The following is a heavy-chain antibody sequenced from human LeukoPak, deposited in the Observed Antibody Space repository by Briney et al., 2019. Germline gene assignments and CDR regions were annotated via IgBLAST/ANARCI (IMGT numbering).Heavy chain of an antibody. J-gene: IGHJ4*02. CDR2: IIPIFGIA. CDR1: GGTFSSYA. V-gene: IGHV1-69*04. D-gene: IGHD2-2*01. Sequence: GASVKVSCKASGGTFSSYAISWVRQAPGQGLEWMGRIIPIFGIANYAQKFQGRVTITADKSTSTAYMELSSLRSEDTGVYYCASGKGSTSWKGGEYFDYWGQGTLVTVSS. CDR3: ASGKGSTSWKGGEYFDY.